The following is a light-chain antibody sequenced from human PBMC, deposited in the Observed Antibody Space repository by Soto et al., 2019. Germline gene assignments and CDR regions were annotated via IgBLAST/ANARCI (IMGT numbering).Light chain of an antibody. CDR3: QQRSNWPPVT. CDR1: QVIKRT. Sequence: EIVLTQSPATLSLSQGERPTPSARASQVIKRTLAWYRQKPGQAPRLLIYDASNRATGIPARFSGSGSGTDFTLTISSLEPEDFGVYYCQQRSNWPPVTFGGGTKVEIK. J-gene: IGKJ4*01. CDR2: DAS. V-gene: IGKV3-11*01.